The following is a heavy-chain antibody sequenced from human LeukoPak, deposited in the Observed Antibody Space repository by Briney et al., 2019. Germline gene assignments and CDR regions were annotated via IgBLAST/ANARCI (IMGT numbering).Heavy chain of an antibody. Sequence: SETLSLTCAVYGGSFSGYYWSWIRQPPGKGLEWIGEINHSGSINYNPSLKSRVTMSVDTSKNQFSLKLSSVTAADTAVYYCAGSGGYYSYYFDYWGQGTLVTVSS. CDR3: AGSGGYYSYYFDY. CDR2: INHSGSI. D-gene: IGHD3-22*01. J-gene: IGHJ4*02. V-gene: IGHV4-34*01. CDR1: GGSFSGYY.